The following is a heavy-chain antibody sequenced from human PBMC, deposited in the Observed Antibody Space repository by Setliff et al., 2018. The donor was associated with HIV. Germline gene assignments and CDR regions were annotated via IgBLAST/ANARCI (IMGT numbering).Heavy chain of an antibody. Sequence: SLTCAVSGYSISSSHWWGWIRQPPGKGLEWIGYIYYSGSTNYNPSLKSRATMSVDTSNNRFSLKLSSVTALDTAVYYCAKTVVGDSYALPNDGFDIWGQGTMVTVSS. J-gene: IGHJ3*02. CDR1: GYSISSSHW. D-gene: IGHD3-16*01. V-gene: IGHV4-28*06. CDR2: IYYSGST. CDR3: AKTVVGDSYALPNDGFDI.